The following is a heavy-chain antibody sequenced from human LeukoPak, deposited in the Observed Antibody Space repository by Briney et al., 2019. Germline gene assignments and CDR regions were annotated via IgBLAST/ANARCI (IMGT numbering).Heavy chain of an antibody. Sequence: GESLKISCKGSGYSFTSYWIGWVRQMPGKGLEWMGIIYPGDSDTRYSPPFQGQVTISADKSISTAYLQWSSLKASDTAMYYCARLTYCGGDCYSGAFDIWGQGTMVTVSS. CDR1: GYSFTSYW. CDR3: ARLTYCGGDCYSGAFDI. D-gene: IGHD2-21*02. CDR2: IYPGDSDT. J-gene: IGHJ3*02. V-gene: IGHV5-51*01.